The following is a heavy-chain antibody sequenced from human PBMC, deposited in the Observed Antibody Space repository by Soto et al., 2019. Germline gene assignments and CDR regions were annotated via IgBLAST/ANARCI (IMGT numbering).Heavy chain of an antibody. J-gene: IGHJ4*02. D-gene: IGHD3-9*01. Sequence: ASVKVSCKASGYTFTSYGISWVRQAPGQGLEWMGWISAYNGNTNYAQKLQGRVTMTTDTSTSTAYMELRSLRSDDTAVYYCARDSRYYDILTGCYHLFDYWGQGALVTVSS. CDR2: ISAYNGNT. CDR3: ARDSRYYDILTGCYHLFDY. V-gene: IGHV1-18*01. CDR1: GYTFTSYG.